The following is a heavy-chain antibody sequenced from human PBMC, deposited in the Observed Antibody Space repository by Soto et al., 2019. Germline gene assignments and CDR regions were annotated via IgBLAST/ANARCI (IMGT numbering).Heavy chain of an antibody. CDR3: ASSGWYRYYYYGMDV. J-gene: IGHJ6*02. CDR1: GGSFSGYY. CDR2: INHSGST. V-gene: IGHV4-34*01. Sequence: PSETLSLTCAVYGGSFSGYYWSWIRQPPGKGLEWIGEINHSGSTNYNPSLKSRVTISVDTSKNQFSLKLSSVTAADTAVYYCASSGWYRYYYYGMDVWGQGTTVTVS. D-gene: IGHD6-19*01.